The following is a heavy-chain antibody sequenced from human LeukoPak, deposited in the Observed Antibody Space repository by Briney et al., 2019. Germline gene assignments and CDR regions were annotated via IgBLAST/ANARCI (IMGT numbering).Heavy chain of an antibody. D-gene: IGHD5-12*01. J-gene: IGHJ4*02. CDR3: ARLDLYSAYDF. CDR1: GYTFTDYD. Sequence: GASVKVSCKASGYTFTDYDIHGVRQAPGQGLEWMGWIDPNSGGTNYGQKFQGRVTMTRDTSISTAYMELSRLRSDDTAMYYCARLDLYSAYDFWGQGTLVVVSS. V-gene: IGHV1-2*02. CDR2: IDPNSGGT.